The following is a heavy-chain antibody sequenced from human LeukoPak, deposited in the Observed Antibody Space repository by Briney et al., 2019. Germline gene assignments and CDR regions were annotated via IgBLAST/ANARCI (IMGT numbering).Heavy chain of an antibody. J-gene: IGHJ4*02. CDR1: GFTVSSNY. V-gene: IGHV3-53*01. Sequence: GGSLGLSCAASGFTVSSNYMSWVRQAPGKGLEWVSVIYSGGSTYYADSVKGRFTISRDNSKNTLYLQMNSLRAEDTAVYYCARATLYCSGGSCYHYDDYWGQGTLVTVSS. D-gene: IGHD2-15*01. CDR3: ARATLYCSGGSCYHYDDY. CDR2: IYSGGST.